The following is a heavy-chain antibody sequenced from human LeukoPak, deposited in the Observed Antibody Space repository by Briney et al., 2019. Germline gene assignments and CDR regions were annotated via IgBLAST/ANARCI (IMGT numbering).Heavy chain of an antibody. CDR3: VRAPPGSGWLVDY. CDR2: INTAGDT. D-gene: IGHD6-19*01. Sequence: GGSLRLSCAASGFTFSTYDMLWVRQATGKGLEWVSAINTAGDTYYSGSVRGRFSISRENAENSLYLQMNSLRAGDTAVFYCVRAPPGSGWLVDYWGQGTLVTVSS. CDR1: GFTFSTYD. V-gene: IGHV3-13*04. J-gene: IGHJ4*02.